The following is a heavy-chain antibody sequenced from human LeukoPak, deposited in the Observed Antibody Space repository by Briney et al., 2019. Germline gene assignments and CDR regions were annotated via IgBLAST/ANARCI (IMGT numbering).Heavy chain of an antibody. V-gene: IGHV4-4*02. Sequence: SETLSLTCAVSGYSITSSSWWGWIRQPPGKGLEWIGEINHSGSTNYNPSLKSRVTISVDTSKNQFSLKLSSVTAADTAVYYCARGGDSYCGGDCYRYFDYWGQGTLVTVSS. D-gene: IGHD2-21*02. CDR3: ARGGDSYCGGDCYRYFDY. CDR1: GYSITSSSW. J-gene: IGHJ4*02. CDR2: INHSGST.